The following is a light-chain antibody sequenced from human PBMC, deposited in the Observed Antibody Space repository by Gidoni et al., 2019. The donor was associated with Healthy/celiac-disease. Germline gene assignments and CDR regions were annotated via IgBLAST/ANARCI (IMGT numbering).Light chain of an antibody. CDR2: AAS. V-gene: IGKV1-39*01. J-gene: IGKJ1*01. Sequence: DIQMTQSPSSLSASVGDRVTITCRASQSISSYLNWYQQKPGKAPQLLIYAASTFQSGVPSRFSGSGSGSDFTLTIISLQPVAFATYYCHQSYSTPWTFXXXTKVEIK. CDR1: QSISSY. CDR3: HQSYSTPWT.